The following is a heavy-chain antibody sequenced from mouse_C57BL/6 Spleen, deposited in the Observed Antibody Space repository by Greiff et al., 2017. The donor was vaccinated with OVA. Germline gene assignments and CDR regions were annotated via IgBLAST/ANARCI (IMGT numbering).Heavy chain of an antibody. V-gene: IGHV5-9-1*02. CDR3: TRDEGGNYVFDY. J-gene: IGHJ2*01. Sequence: EVMLVESGEGLVKPGGSLKLSCAASGFTFSSYAMSWVRQTPEKRLEWVAYISSGGDYIYYADTVKGRFTISRDNARNTLYLQMSSLKSEDTAMYYCTRDEGGNYVFDYWGQGTTLTVSS. CDR1: GFTFSSYA. D-gene: IGHD2-1*01. CDR2: ISSGGDYI.